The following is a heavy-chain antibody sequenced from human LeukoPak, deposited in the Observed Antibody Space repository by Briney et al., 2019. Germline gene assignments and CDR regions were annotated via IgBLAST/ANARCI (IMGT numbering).Heavy chain of an antibody. CDR2: IYPGDSHT. D-gene: IGHD6-13*01. Sequence: GESLKISCKGSGYSFTSYWIGWVRQIPGKGLEWMGIIYPGDSHTMYSPSFRGQVTMSADKSISTAYLQWSSLKASDTAMYYCARLLGSSSSSWASFDYWGQGTLVTVSS. V-gene: IGHV5-51*01. CDR1: GYSFTSYW. CDR3: ARLLGSSSSSWASFDY. J-gene: IGHJ4*02.